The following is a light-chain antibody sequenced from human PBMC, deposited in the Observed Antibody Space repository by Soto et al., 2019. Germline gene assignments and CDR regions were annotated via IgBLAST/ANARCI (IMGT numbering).Light chain of an antibody. V-gene: IGKV2-24*01. Sequence: DIVLTQTPLSSPVTPGQPASFSCRSSQSLVDSDGYAYLSWLHQRPGQPPRLLLYKVSSRFPGVPDRVSGSGAVTDFTLTLSRVEAEDVGVYYCMQSTHFPHTFGQGTKLEIK. J-gene: IGKJ2*01. CDR3: MQSTHFPHT. CDR2: KVS. CDR1: QSLVDSDGYAY.